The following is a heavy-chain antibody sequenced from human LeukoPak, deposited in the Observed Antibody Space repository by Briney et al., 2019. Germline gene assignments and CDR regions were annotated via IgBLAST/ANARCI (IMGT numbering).Heavy chain of an antibody. Sequence: GGSLRLSCAASGFTFSSYNMNWVRQAPGKGLEWVSYISSSSSTIYHADSVKGRFTISRDNAKNSLYLQMNSLRAEDTAVYYCARDRYYYDSSGYTNWGQGTLVTVSS. CDR3: ARDRYYYDSSGYTN. CDR2: ISSSSSTI. CDR1: GFTFSSYN. V-gene: IGHV3-48*04. D-gene: IGHD3-22*01. J-gene: IGHJ4*02.